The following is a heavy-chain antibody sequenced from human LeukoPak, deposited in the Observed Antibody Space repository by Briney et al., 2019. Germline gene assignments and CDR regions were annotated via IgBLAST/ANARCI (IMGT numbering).Heavy chain of an antibody. CDR2: ISYDGSNK. D-gene: IGHD3-10*01. CDR3: ARDRGWRRAFDI. J-gene: IGHJ3*02. V-gene: IGHV3-30-3*01. Sequence: GGSLRISCAASGFTFSSYAMHWVRQAPGKGLEWVAVISYDGSNKYYADSVKGRFTISRDNSKNTLYLQMNSLRAEDTAVYYCARDRGWRRAFDIWGQGTMVTVSS. CDR1: GFTFSSYA.